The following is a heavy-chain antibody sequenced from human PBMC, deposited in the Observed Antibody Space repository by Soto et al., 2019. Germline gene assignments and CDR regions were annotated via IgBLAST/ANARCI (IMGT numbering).Heavy chain of an antibody. D-gene: IGHD6-6*01. CDR2: VNAYNGNT. V-gene: IGHV1-18*01. J-gene: IGHJ4*02. Sequence: QVQLVQSGSEVKKPGASVKVSCKASGYTFTSFGVNWVRQAPGQGLEGMGWVNAYNGNTNYAQKFQDRVTLTADTSTSTAYMEVKSLRSDDTAVYYGATGAACIAAHVIWGQGTLVTVSS. CDR1: GYTFTSFG. CDR3: ATGAACIAAHVI.